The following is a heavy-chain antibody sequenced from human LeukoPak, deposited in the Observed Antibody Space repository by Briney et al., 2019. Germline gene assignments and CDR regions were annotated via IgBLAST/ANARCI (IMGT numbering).Heavy chain of an antibody. CDR2: INPSGGST. CDR3: AREMATIRGLDY. CDR1: GYTFTSYY. J-gene: IGHJ4*02. D-gene: IGHD5-24*01. V-gene: IGHV1-46*01. Sequence: ASVKVSCKASGYTFTSYYMHWVRQAPGQGLEWMGIINPSGGSTSYAQKFQGRVTMTRDMSTSTVYMELSSLRSEDTAVYYCAREMATIRGLDYWGQGTLVTVSS.